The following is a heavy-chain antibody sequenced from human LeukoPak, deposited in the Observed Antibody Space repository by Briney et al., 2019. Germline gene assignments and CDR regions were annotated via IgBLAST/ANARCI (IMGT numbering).Heavy chain of an antibody. D-gene: IGHD2-21*02. CDR3: ARDYCGGDCYPFDY. J-gene: IGHJ4*02. Sequence: GXXLRLSCAVSGFTFDDYGMSWVRQAPGKGLEWVSGINWNGGSTGYADSVKGRFTISRDNAKKSVYLKMNSLRGEDTALYYCARDYCGGDCYPFDYWGQGTLVTVSS. V-gene: IGHV3-20*04. CDR2: INWNGGST. CDR1: GFTFDDYG.